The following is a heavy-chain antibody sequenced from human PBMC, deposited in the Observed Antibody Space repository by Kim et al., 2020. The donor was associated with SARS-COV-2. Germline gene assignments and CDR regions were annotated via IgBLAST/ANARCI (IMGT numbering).Heavy chain of an antibody. J-gene: IGHJ4*02. Sequence: NKYYADSVKGRFTSSRDNSKNTLYLQMNSLRAEDTAVYYCACQYSSNFDYWGQGTLVTVSS. CDR3: ACQYSSNFDY. D-gene: IGHD6-13*01. CDR2: NK. V-gene: IGHV3-30*02.